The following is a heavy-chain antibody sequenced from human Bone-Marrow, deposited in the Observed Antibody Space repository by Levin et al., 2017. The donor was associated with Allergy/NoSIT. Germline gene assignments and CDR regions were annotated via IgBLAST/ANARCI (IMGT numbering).Heavy chain of an antibody. CDR3: ASAYRTLGVYYMDV. J-gene: IGHJ6*03. Sequence: LSLTCAASRFTFSDYYMSWIRQAPGKGLEWVSYISSSGSTIFYADSVEGRFTISRDNAKNPLYLQMNSLRAEDTAVYYCASAYRTLGVYYMDVWGKGTTVTVSS. CDR2: ISSSGSTI. V-gene: IGHV3-11*01. CDR1: RFTFSDYY. D-gene: IGHD3-16*01.